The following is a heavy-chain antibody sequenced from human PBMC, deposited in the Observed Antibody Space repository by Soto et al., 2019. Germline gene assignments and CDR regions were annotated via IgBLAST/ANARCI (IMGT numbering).Heavy chain of an antibody. CDR1: GVTVSSNY. Sequence: EVQLVESGGGLVQPGGSLRLSCAASGVTVSSNYMSWVRQAPGKGLEWVSVIYSGGSTYYADSVKGRFTISRDNSKNTLCLQMNSLRAEDTAVYYCARHGYNYGGGYFAYWGQGTLVTVSS. CDR3: ARHGYNYGGGYFAY. D-gene: IGHD5-18*01. J-gene: IGHJ4*02. CDR2: IYSGGST. V-gene: IGHV3-66*04.